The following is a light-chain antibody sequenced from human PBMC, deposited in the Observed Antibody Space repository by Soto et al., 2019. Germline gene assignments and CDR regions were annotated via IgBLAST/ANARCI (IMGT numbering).Light chain of an antibody. CDR3: QQSYTIPFT. V-gene: IGKV1-39*01. J-gene: IGKJ2*01. CDR1: QSISSY. Sequence: DIQMTQSPSSLSASVGDRITITCRASQSISSYLNWYYQKPGKAPKLLISAASSLHSGVPSRFSGSGSGADFTLTISSLQPEDFATYFCQQSYTIPFTFGQGTKVDIK. CDR2: AAS.